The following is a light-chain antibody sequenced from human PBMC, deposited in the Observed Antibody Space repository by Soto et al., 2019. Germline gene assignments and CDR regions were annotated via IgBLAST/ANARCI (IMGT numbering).Light chain of an antibody. V-gene: IGLV2-8*01. J-gene: IGLJ1*01. CDR2: EVN. CDR1: SSDVGDYNF. Sequence: QSALTQPPSASGSLGQSVTISCTGTSSDVGDYNFVSWYQQHPGKAPKLMIYEVNKRPSGVPDRFSGSKSGNTASLTISGLQAEDEADYYCSSYTDSSNYVFGTGTKVTVL. CDR3: SSYTDSSNYV.